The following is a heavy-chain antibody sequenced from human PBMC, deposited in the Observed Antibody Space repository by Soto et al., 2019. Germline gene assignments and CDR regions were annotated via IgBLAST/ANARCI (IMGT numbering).Heavy chain of an antibody. CDR2: IMSKTDGGTI. CDR1: GFTFSNAW. CDR3: DAGYGETGCDY. Sequence: EVQLVESGGGLVKPGESLRLSCVGSGFTFSNAWMSWVRQAPGKGLEWVGRIMSKTDGGTIDYATPVQGRVIISRDDSKDTMHLQMNSLKTEDTAVYYCDAGYGETGCDYWGQGTLVTVSS. V-gene: IGHV3-15*01. D-gene: IGHD5-12*01. J-gene: IGHJ4*02.